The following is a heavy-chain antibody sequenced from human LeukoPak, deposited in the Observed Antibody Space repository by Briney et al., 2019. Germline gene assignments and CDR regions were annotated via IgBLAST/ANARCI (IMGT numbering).Heavy chain of an antibody. J-gene: IGHJ4*01. CDR3: AKGIYSAYDLARAFDF. V-gene: IGHV3-30*18. Sequence: GGSLRLSCAASGFTFSSYGMHWVRQAPGKGLEWVAVISYDGSNKYYADSVKGRFTISRDNSKSTLDLQMNSLRVEDTALYYCAKGIYSAYDLARAFDFWGQGTLVTVST. CDR2: ISYDGSNK. CDR1: GFTFSSYG. D-gene: IGHD5-12*01.